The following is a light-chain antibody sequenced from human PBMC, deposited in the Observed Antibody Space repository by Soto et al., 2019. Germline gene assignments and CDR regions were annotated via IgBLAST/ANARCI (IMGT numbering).Light chain of an antibody. CDR2: GNS. J-gene: IGLJ1*01. V-gene: IGLV1-40*01. Sequence: QSVLTQPPSVSGAPGQRVTISCTGSRSNIGAGYDVHWYQQLPGTAPKLLIYGNSNRPSGVPDRFSASKSGTSASLAITGLQAEDEADYYCQSYDRSLSGYFFGTGTKLTVL. CDR1: RSNIGAGYD. CDR3: QSYDRSLSGYF.